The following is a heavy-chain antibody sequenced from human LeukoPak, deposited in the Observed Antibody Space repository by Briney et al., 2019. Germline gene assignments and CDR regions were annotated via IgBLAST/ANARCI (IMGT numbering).Heavy chain of an antibody. CDR2: ISSSSSYI. CDR1: GFTFSSYS. V-gene: IGHV3-21*01. J-gene: IGHJ4*02. D-gene: IGHD2-2*01. Sequence: PGGSLRLSCAASGFTFSSYSMNWVRQAPGKGLEWVSSISSSSSYIYYADSVKGRFTISRDNAKNSLYLQMNSLRAVDTAVYYCVTAYCSSTSCNLMLDYWGQGTLVTVSS. CDR3: VTAYCSSTSCNLMLDY.